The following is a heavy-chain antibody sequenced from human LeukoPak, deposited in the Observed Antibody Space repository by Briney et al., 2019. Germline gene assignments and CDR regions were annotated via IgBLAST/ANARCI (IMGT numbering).Heavy chain of an antibody. CDR1: GGSFSGYY. D-gene: IGHD3-3*01. CDR3: ARGYYDFWSGYGTYYYYYMDV. V-gene: IGHV4-34*01. J-gene: IGHJ6*03. Sequence: SETLSLTCAVYGGSFSGYYWSWIRQPPGKGLEWIGGINHSGSTNYNPSLKSRVTISVDTSKNQFSLKLSSVTAADTAVYYCARGYYDFWSGYGTYYYYYMDVWGKGTTVTVSS. CDR2: INHSGST.